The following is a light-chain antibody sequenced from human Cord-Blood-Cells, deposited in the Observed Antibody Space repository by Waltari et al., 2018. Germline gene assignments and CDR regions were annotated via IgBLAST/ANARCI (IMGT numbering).Light chain of an antibody. CDR2: DVS. V-gene: IGLV2-14*01. Sequence: QYALTQPPSVSGSPGPSSTLSCTGTSSAGAGFNHLCWYQQHPGKAPKLMIYDVSNRPSGVSNRFSGSKSGNTASLTISGLQAEDEADYYCSSYTSSSTYVFGTGTKVTVL. J-gene: IGLJ1*01. CDR3: SSYTSSSTYV. CDR1: SSAGAGFNH.